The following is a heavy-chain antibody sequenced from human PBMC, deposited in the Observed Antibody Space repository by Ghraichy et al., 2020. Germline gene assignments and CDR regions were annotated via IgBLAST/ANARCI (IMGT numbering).Heavy chain of an antibody. D-gene: IGHD4-17*01. Sequence: GGSLRLSCAASGFTFSAYAMHWVRQAPGKGLEWVGIISYDGSNKYIVDSLKGRFTISRDNSKNTLFLQLNSLRAEDTAVYYCARDYHDYVGFCDYWGQGSLVTVSS. CDR2: ISYDGSNK. J-gene: IGHJ4*02. V-gene: IGHV3-30*03. CDR3: ARDYHDYVGFCDY. CDR1: GFTFSAYA.